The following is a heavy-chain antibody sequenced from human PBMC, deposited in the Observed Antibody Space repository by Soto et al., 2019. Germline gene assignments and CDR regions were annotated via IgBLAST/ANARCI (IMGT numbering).Heavy chain of an antibody. J-gene: IGHJ6*02. Sequence: SETLSLTCTVSGGSMTSYYWSWIRQPPGKGLEWIGYVDHSGNANYNPSLKSRVTISVDTSKNQFSLKLRSVTAADTALYYRARDGPKSSTSYYYVMAVWGQGTTVTVSS. CDR3: ARDGPKSSTSYYYVMAV. V-gene: IGHV4-59*01. D-gene: IGHD6-6*01. CDR1: GGSMTSYY. CDR2: VDHSGNA.